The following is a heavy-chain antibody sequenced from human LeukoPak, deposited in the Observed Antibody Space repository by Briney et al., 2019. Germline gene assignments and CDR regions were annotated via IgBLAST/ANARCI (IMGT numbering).Heavy chain of an antibody. J-gene: IGHJ3*02. V-gene: IGHV1-69*04. Sequence: SVKVSFMTSGGTFSRYAISWVRHAPGQGLEWMGRIIPILGIANYAQRFQGRVTITADKSTSTAYIELRSLRSEDTAVYYCARVGYYDSSGYYYRAFDTWGQGTMVTVSS. CDR1: GGTFSRYA. CDR3: ARVGYYDSSGYYYRAFDT. CDR2: IIPILGIA. D-gene: IGHD3-22*01.